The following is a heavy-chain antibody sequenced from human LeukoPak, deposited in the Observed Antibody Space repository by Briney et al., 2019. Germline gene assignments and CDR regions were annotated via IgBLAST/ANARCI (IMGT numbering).Heavy chain of an antibody. J-gene: IGHJ4*02. D-gene: IGHD6-19*01. Sequence: ASVKVSCKASGYTFTSYGISWVRRAPGQGLEWMGWISAYNGNTNYAQKLQGRVTMTTDTSTSTAYMELRSLRSDDTAVYYCARGGLVRGSGWYGPHRPSYFDYWGQGTLVTVSS. V-gene: IGHV1-18*04. CDR3: ARGGLVRGSGWYGPHRPSYFDY. CDR2: ISAYNGNT. CDR1: GYTFTSYG.